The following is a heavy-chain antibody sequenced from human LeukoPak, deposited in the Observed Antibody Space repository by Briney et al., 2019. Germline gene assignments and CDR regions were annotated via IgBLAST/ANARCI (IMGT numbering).Heavy chain of an antibody. D-gene: IGHD2-15*01. Sequence: PGGSLRLSCAASGFTVSTNYMSWVRQAPGKGLVWVSRINSDGSSTTYADSVKGRITISRDNAKNTLYLEMNSLRAEDTAVYYCARAGFCSGGDCFPLSDYWGQGALVTVSS. CDR3: ARAGFCSGGDCFPLSDY. CDR1: GFTVSTNY. J-gene: IGHJ4*02. V-gene: IGHV3-74*01. CDR2: INSDGSST.